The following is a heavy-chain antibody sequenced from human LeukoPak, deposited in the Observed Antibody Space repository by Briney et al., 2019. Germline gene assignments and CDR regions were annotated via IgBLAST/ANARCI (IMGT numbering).Heavy chain of an antibody. J-gene: IGHJ4*02. Sequence: ASVTVSCKASGYTFTSYGISWVRQAPGQGLEWMGWINPNSGGTNYAQKFQGRVTMTRDTSISTAYMELSRLRSDDTAVYYCARDGRQEWELPYYFDYWGQGTLVTVSS. CDR1: GYTFTSYG. D-gene: IGHD1-26*01. CDR2: INPNSGGT. V-gene: IGHV1-2*02. CDR3: ARDGRQEWELPYYFDY.